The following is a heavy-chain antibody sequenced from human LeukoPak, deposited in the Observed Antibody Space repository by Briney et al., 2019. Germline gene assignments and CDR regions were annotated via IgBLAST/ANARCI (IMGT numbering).Heavy chain of an antibody. V-gene: IGHV1-2*02. J-gene: IGHJ3*02. CDR2: INPNSGGT. D-gene: IGHD3-3*01. CDR1: GYTFTGYY. CDR3: ARDHWSVDSDAFDI. Sequence: GASVTVSCTASGYTFTGYYMHWVRQAPGQGLEWMGWINPNSGGTNYAQKFQGRVTMTRDTSIRTAYMELSNLRSDDTAVYYCARDHWSVDSDAFDIWGQGTMVTVSS.